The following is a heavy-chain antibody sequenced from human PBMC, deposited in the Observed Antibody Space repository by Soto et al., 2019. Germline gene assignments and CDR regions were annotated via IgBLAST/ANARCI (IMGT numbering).Heavy chain of an antibody. J-gene: IGHJ4*02. CDR3: VKDHFGRQELVRYPFDY. CDR2: VSSNGRST. V-gene: IGHV3-64D*08. Sequence: PGGALRLSCSASGFTFTTFAMHWLRQAPGKGLEYVSGVSSNGRSTNYADSVKGRFTISRDNSKNTLFLQMSSLRTEDTALYYCVKDHFGRQELVRYPFDYWGQGTRVTVSS. CDR1: GFTFTTFA. D-gene: IGHD6-13*01.